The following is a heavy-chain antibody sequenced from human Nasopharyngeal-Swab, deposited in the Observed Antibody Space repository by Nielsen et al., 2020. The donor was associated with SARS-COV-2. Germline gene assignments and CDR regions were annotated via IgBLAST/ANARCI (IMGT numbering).Heavy chain of an antibody. J-gene: IGHJ6*02. D-gene: IGHD3-3*01. CDR3: ARDSKPTIFGVVIIYGMDV. V-gene: IGHV3-21*01. CDR2: ISSSSSYI. Sequence: GESLKISCAASGFTFSSYSMNWVRQAPGKGLEWVSSISSSSSYIYYADSVKGRFTISRDNAKNSPYLQMNSLRAKDTAVYYCARDSKPTIFGVVIIYGMDVWGQGTTVTVSS. CDR1: GFTFSSYS.